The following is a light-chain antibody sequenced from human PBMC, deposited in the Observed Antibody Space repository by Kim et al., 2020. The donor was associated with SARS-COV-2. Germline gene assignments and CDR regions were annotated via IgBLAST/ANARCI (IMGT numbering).Light chain of an antibody. V-gene: IGLV3-21*04. CDR3: QVWDSSSDHWV. CDR2: YDS. J-gene: IGLJ3*02. Sequence: PGKTARITWGGNNIGSKSVLWYQQKPGQAPVLVIYYDSDRPSGIPERFSGSNSGNTATLTISRVEAGDEADYYCQVWDSSSDHWVFGGGTQLTVL. CDR1: NIGSKS.